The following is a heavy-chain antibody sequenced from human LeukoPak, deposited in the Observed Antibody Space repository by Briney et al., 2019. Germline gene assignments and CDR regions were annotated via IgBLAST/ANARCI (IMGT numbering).Heavy chain of an antibody. V-gene: IGHV4-34*01. J-gene: IGHJ6*04. CDR2: VNDSGGT. D-gene: IGHD6-13*01. CDR3: ARDFRVAAGVDV. CDR1: IDSFTNYY. Sequence: PSETLSLTCAVYIDSFTNYYWNWIRQTPGKGLEWIGEVNDSGGTNINPSLRSRVILSVDTSKNQFSLKLSSVTAADTAVYYCARDFRVAAGVDVWGKGTTVTVSS.